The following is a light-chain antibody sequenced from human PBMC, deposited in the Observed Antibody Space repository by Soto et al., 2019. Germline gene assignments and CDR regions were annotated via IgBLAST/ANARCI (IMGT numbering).Light chain of an antibody. CDR3: SEYVGSSTLDV. V-gene: IGLV2-14*01. CDR2: EVS. CDR1: RSDVGAHNY. J-gene: IGLJ1*01. Sequence: QSALTQPASVSGSPGQSITVSCTGTRSDVGAHNYVSWYQHHPGKAPKLIIFEVSNRPSGVSNRFSGSKSGNTASLTISGLQAEDEADYYCSEYVGSSTLDVFGTGTKVTVL.